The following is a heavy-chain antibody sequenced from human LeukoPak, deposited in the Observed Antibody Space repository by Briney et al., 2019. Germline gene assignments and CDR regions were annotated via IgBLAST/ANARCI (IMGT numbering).Heavy chain of an antibody. CDR3: VRDDKDLKLVRGVIPAPDY. CDR2: INSSGSTI. D-gene: IGHD3-10*02. CDR1: GFTFSDYY. Sequence: PGGSLTLSCPASGFTFSDYYMGWLRPPPGKGLEWVSYINSSGSTIYYADSVKGRFTISRDNAKNSLYLQMNSLRAEDTAVYYCVRDDKDLKLVRGVIPAPDYWGQGTLVTVSS. J-gene: IGHJ4*02. V-gene: IGHV3-11*01.